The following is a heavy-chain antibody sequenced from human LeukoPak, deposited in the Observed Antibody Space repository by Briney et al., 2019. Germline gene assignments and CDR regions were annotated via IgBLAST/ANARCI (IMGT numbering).Heavy chain of an antibody. J-gene: IGHJ3*02. CDR2: IYSGGST. Sequence: GGSLRLSCAASGFTVSSNYMSWVRQAPGKGLEWVSVIYSGGSTYYADSVKGRFTISRDNSKNTLYLQMNSLRAEDTAVYYWARDRATVTTLRDTDAFDIWGQGTMVTVSS. D-gene: IGHD4-17*01. V-gene: IGHV3-66*01. CDR1: GFTVSSNY. CDR3: ARDRATVTTLRDTDAFDI.